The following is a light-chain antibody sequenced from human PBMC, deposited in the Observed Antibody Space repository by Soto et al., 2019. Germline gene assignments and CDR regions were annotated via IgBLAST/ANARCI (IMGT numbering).Light chain of an antibody. CDR1: SGSIASNY. V-gene: IGLV6-57*03. J-gene: IGLJ2*01. CDR3: QSSLGV. CDR2: EDN. Sequence: NFMLTQPHSVSESPGKTVTISCTRSSGSIASNYVQWYQQRPGSAPTTVIYEDNQRPSGVPDRFSGSIDSSSNSASLTISGLKTEDEADYYCQSSLGVFGGGTQLTVL.